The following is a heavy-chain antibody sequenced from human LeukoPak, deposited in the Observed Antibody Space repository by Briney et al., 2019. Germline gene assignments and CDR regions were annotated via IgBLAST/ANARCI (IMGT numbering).Heavy chain of an antibody. CDR3: ARQGFGELLVDPDAFDI. Sequence: GESLKISCKGSGYSFTSYWIGWVRQMPGKGLEWMGIIYPGDSDTRYSPSFQGQVTISADKSISTAYLQWSSLKASDTAMYYCARQGFGELLVDPDAFDIWGQGTMVTVSS. D-gene: IGHD3-10*01. CDR1: GYSFTSYW. V-gene: IGHV5-51*01. CDR2: IYPGDSDT. J-gene: IGHJ3*02.